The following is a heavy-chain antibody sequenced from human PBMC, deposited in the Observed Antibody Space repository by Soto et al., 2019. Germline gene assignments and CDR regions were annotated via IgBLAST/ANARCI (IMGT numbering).Heavy chain of an antibody. D-gene: IGHD3-22*01. CDR2: TIPMFGTT. CDR1: GGTFNNYA. V-gene: IGHV1-69*12. CDR3: TRCGIRYHSIGYYLGIDGMDV. J-gene: IGHJ6*02. Sequence: QVQLVQSGAEVKKPESSVRVSCKASGGTFNNYAITWVRQAPGQGLEWLGGTIPMFGTTNYAEKFQGRVTFTADESTNTADMELSSLRSEDTAIYYCTRCGIRYHSIGYYLGIDGMDVWGQGTTVIVSS.